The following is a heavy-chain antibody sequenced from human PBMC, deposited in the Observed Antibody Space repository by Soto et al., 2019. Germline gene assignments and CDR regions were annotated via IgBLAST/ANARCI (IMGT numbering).Heavy chain of an antibody. V-gene: IGHV4-30-2*01. D-gene: IGHD2-2*01. CDR2: IYHTGNT. Sequence: QLQLQESGSGLVKPSQTLSLTCTVSGGSINSGGYSWIWIRQPPGKGLEWIGYIYHTGNTFYNPSLQRRVTLSLXQSKNQFSLSLGSVTAADTAMYYCARVERTLSTPFAYGMDVWGQGTTVTVSS. J-gene: IGHJ6*02. CDR1: GGSINSGGYS. CDR3: ARVERTLSTPFAYGMDV.